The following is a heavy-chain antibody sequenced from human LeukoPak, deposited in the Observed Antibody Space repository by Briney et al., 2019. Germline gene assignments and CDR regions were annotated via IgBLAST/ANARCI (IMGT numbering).Heavy chain of an antibody. Sequence: ASVKVSCKASGYTFTSYDINWVWQATGQGLEWMGWMNPNSGNTGYAQKFQGRVTMTRNTSISTAYMELSSPRSEDTAVFYCARGIRLDYDFWSGTWGWFDPWGQGTLVTVSS. CDR1: GYTFTSYD. D-gene: IGHD3-3*01. CDR3: ARGIRLDYDFWSGTWGWFDP. V-gene: IGHV1-8*01. J-gene: IGHJ5*02. CDR2: MNPNSGNT.